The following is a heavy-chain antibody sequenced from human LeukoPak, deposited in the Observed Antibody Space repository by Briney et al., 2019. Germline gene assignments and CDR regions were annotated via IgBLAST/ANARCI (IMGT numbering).Heavy chain of an antibody. CDR3: ARHRGSSTYYFDY. J-gene: IGHJ4*02. D-gene: IGHD3-16*01. V-gene: IGHV4-34*01. Sequence: SETLSLTCAVYGGSFSGYYWSWIRQPPGKGLEWIGEINHSGSTNYNPSLKSRVTISVDTSKNQFSLKLSSVTAADTAVYYCARHRGSSTYYFDYWGQGTLVTVSS. CDR1: GGSFSGYY. CDR2: INHSGST.